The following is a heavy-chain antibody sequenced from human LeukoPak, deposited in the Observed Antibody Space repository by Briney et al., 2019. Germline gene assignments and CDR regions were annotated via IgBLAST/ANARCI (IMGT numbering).Heavy chain of an antibody. CDR3: ARGGYYYDSSGYIH. V-gene: IGHV4-39*07. J-gene: IGHJ4*02. D-gene: IGHD3-22*01. Sequence: SETLSLTCTVSGGSISSSSYYWGWIRQPPGRGLEWIGSIYYSGSTYYNPSLKSRVTISVDTSKNQFSLKLSSVTAADTAVYYCARGGYYYDSSGYIHWGQGTLVTVSS. CDR1: GGSISSSSYY. CDR2: IYYSGST.